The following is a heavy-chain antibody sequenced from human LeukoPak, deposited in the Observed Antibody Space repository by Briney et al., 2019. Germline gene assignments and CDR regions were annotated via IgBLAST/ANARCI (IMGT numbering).Heavy chain of an antibody. D-gene: IGHD3-9*01. CDR2: IYDSGST. CDR1: GGSISRSNYY. CDR3: AREVEDILTGYSEGYFDY. Sequence: SETLSLTCTVSGGSISRSNYYWGWIRQPPGKGLEWIGSIYDSGSTYYNPSLKSRVTISVDTSKNQFSLKLSSVTAADTAVYYCAREVEDILTGYSEGYFDYWGQGTLVTVSS. J-gene: IGHJ4*02. V-gene: IGHV4-39*07.